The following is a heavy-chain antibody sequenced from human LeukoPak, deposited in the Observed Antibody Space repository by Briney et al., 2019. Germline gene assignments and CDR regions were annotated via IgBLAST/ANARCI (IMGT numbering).Heavy chain of an antibody. CDR2: IIPIFGTA. J-gene: IGHJ6*03. CDR1: GGTFSSYA. CDR3: TRGSRWDCSSTSCYYPYYYYMDV. V-gene: IGHV1-69*05. Sequence: SVKVSCKASGGTFSSYAISWVRQAPGQGLEWMGGIIPIFGTANYAQKFQGRVTITTDESPSTAYMELSSLRSEDTAVYYCTRGSRWDCSSTSCYYPYYYYMDVWGKGTTVTVSS. D-gene: IGHD2-2*01.